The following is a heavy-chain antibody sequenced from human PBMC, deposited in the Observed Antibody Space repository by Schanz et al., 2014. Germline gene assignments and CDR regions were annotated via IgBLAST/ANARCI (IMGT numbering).Heavy chain of an antibody. J-gene: IGHJ3*01. V-gene: IGHV3-23*01. CDR1: GITFSDYA. Sequence: EVQLLESGGALEQPGGSLRLSCAASGITFSDYAMSWVRQAPGKGLEWVSTIASGGSHTFYADSVTGRFTISGDNSKNPLYSQMNSLSVGDTAMYYCASDTLWFGDINDAFDVWGHGTMVTVS. CDR3: ASDTLWFGDINDAFDV. CDR2: IASGGSHT. D-gene: IGHD3-10*01.